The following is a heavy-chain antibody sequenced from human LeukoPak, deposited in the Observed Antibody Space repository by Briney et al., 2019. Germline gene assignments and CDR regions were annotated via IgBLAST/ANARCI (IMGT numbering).Heavy chain of an antibody. D-gene: IGHD6-13*01. V-gene: IGHV3-20*04. Sequence: PGGSLRLSCAASRFTFSSYSMNWVRQAPGKGLEWVSGINWNGGSTGYADSVKGRFTISRDNAKNSLYLQMNSLRAEDTAVYYCAKVYRQQLPNSIDYWGQGTLVTVSS. CDR1: RFTFSSYS. CDR3: AKVYRQQLPNSIDY. J-gene: IGHJ4*02. CDR2: INWNGGST.